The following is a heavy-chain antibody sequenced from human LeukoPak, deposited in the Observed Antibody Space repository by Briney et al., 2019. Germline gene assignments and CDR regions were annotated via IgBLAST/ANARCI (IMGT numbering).Heavy chain of an antibody. CDR3: ARRMGNSGPFDY. V-gene: IGHV4-39*01. D-gene: IGHD1-26*01. CDR1: GGSISSSSYY. J-gene: IGHJ4*02. Sequence: NTSETLSLTCTVSGGSISSSSYYWGWIRQPPGKGLEWIGTIYYSGSTSYNPSLTGRVTISVDTSKNQFSLRLSSVTAADTAVYYCARRMGNSGPFDYWGQGTLVTVSS. CDR2: IYYSGST.